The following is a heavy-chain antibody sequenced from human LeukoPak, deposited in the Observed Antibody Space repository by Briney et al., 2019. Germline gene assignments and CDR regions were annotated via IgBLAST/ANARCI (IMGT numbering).Heavy chain of an antibody. Sequence: ASVKVSCKASGYTFTSYDINWVRQAPGQGLEWMGWMNPNSGNTDYAQKFQGRVTMTRNTSISTGYMELSSLRSEDTAVYYCATQSRRYCSGGSCPPDLWGQGTLVTVSS. V-gene: IGHV1-8*01. D-gene: IGHD2-15*01. CDR2: MNPNSGNT. CDR3: ATQSRRYCSGGSCPPDL. J-gene: IGHJ4*02. CDR1: GYTFTSYD.